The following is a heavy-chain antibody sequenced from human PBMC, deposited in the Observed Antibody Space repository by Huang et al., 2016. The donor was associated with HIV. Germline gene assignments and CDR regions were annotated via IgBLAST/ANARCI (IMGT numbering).Heavy chain of an antibody. Sequence: QVQLVQSGAEVKKPGASVKVSCKPSGSTFADYFIHWVRQAPGQGLGWMEWLKPKNGATNYAQKFLGRVTVTGDTSINTAYMECSGLTSDDTANYYCTRDGVAPDEEFDYWGQGTLIIVSS. V-gene: IGHV1-2*02. CDR1: GSTFADYF. CDR2: LKPKNGAT. D-gene: IGHD5-12*01. J-gene: IGHJ4*02. CDR3: TRDGVAPDEEFDY.